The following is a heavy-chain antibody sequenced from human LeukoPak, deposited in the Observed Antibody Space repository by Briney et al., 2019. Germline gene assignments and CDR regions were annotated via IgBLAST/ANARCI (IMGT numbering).Heavy chain of an antibody. D-gene: IGHD3-22*01. CDR3: AKDLDYHDSSGFDY. V-gene: IGHV3-23*01. CDR2: ISGSGGST. J-gene: IGHJ4*02. Sequence: PGGSLRLSCAASGFTFSSYTMNWVRQAPGKGLEWVSAISGSGGSTYYADSVKGRFTISRDNSKNTLYLQMNSLRAEDTAVYYCAKDLDYHDSSGFDYWGQGTLVTVSS. CDR1: GFTFSSYT.